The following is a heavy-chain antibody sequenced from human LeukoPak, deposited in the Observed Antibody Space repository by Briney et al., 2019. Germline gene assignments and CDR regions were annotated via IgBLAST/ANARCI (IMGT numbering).Heavy chain of an antibody. V-gene: IGHV4-38-2*02. CDR1: GYSISSGYF. D-gene: IGHD3-22*01. J-gene: IGHJ6*03. CDR3: ARARYYYDSSGYYYYHYIDV. Sequence: SETLSLTCTVSGYSISSGYFWGWIRQTPGKGLEWIGSIYNSGSTYYNPSLKSRVTISVDTSKNQFSLKLSSVTAADTAVYFCARARYYYDSSGYYYYHYIDVWGKGTTVIVSS. CDR2: IYNSGST.